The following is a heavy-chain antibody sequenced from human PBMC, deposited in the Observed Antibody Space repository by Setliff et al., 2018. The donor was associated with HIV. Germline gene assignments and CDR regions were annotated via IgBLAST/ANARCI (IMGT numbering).Heavy chain of an antibody. CDR2: IPCDGSRI. Sequence: GSLRLSCVASGFTFRTFAMHWVRQAPGKGLEWVSVIPCDGSRISYADSVKGRFTISRDNSKNTLFLHLNTLRPEDTAMYFCASARIPTGGVSTSLDYWGQGALVTVSS. CDR3: ASARIPTGGVSTSLDY. V-gene: IGHV3-30*01. CDR1: GFTFRTFA. D-gene: IGHD3-3*01. J-gene: IGHJ4*02.